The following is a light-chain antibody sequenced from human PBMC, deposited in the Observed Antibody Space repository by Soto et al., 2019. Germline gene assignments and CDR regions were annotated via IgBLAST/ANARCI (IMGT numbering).Light chain of an antibody. J-gene: IGKJ1*01. CDR3: QQYNSYPWT. CDR2: DAS. V-gene: IGKV1-5*01. Sequence: DIQMTQSPSSLSASVRDRVTITCRASQSISSWLAWYQQKPGKAPKLLIYDASSLESGVPSRFSGSGSGTEFTPTIGSLQPDDFATYYCQQYNSYPWTFGQGTKVDIK. CDR1: QSISSW.